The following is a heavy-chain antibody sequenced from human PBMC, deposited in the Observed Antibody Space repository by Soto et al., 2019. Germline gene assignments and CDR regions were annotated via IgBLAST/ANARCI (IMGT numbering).Heavy chain of an antibody. Sequence: SETLSLTCTVSGGSISSSSYYWGWIRQPPGKGLEWIGSIYYSGSTYYNPSLKSRVTISVDTSKNQFSLKLSSVTAADTAVYYCARHRGVWFGELYFDYWGQGTLVTV. D-gene: IGHD3-10*01. CDR2: IYYSGST. CDR1: GGSISSSSYY. V-gene: IGHV4-39*01. J-gene: IGHJ4*02. CDR3: ARHRGVWFGELYFDY.